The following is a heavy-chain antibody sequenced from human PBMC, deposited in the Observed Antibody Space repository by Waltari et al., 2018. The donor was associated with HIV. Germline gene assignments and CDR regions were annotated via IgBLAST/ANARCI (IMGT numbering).Heavy chain of an antibody. J-gene: IGHJ3*02. CDR3: ARDPLCERGCAFDI. V-gene: IGHV4-61*02. D-gene: IGHD3-10*02. CDR2: IYTSGST. CDR1: GGSISRGSYY. Sequence: QVQLQESGPGLVKPSQTLSLTCPVSGGSISRGSYYWRWIRQPAGKGLEWIGRIYTSGSTNYNPSLKSRVTISVDTSKNQFSLKLSSVTAADTAVYYCARDPLCERGCAFDIWGQGTMVTVSS.